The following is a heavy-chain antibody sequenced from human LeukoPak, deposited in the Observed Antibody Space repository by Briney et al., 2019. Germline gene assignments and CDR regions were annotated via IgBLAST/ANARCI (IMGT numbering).Heavy chain of an antibody. Sequence: PSETLSLTCTVSGGSISSYYWSWIRQPPGKGLEWIGYIYYSGSTNYNPSLKSRVTISVDTSKNQFSLKLSSVTAADTAVYYCARGTMVRGACFDYWGQGTLVTVSS. CDR3: ARGTMVRGACFDY. V-gene: IGHV4-59*01. CDR1: GGSISSYY. J-gene: IGHJ4*02. D-gene: IGHD3-10*01. CDR2: IYYSGST.